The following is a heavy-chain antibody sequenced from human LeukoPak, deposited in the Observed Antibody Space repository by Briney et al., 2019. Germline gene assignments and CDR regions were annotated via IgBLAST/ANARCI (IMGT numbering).Heavy chain of an antibody. V-gene: IGHV3-30*02. Sequence: GGSLRLSCAASGFTFSSYGMHWVRQAPGKGLEWVAFIRYDGSNKYYADSVKGRFTISRDNSKNTLYLQMNSLRAEDTAVYYCAKGARFLEWYYYYMDVWGKGTTVTVSS. CDR3: AKGARFLEWYYYYMDV. CDR1: GFTFSSYG. D-gene: IGHD3-3*01. CDR2: IRYDGSNK. J-gene: IGHJ6*03.